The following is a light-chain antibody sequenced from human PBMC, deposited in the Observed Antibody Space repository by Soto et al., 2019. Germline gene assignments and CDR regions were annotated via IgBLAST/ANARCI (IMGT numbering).Light chain of an antibody. Sequence: QSVLTQPPSVSGAPGQRVTISCTGNSSNIGAGYDVHWYQQLPGTAPKLLIYGNSNRPSGVPDRFSGSKSGTSASLAITGLQAEDDADYYCQSYDNSLREVFGGGTKLTVL. CDR2: GNS. V-gene: IGLV1-40*01. CDR1: SSNIGAGYD. J-gene: IGLJ2*01. CDR3: QSYDNSLREV.